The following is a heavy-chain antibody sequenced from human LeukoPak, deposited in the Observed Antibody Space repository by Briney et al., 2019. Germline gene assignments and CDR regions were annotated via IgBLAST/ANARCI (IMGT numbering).Heavy chain of an antibody. CDR1: GFTFSSYW. D-gene: IGHD6-13*01. CDR3: ARETLDDSSSWYPYYYGMDV. CDR2: IKQDGSEK. V-gene: IGHV3-7*03. J-gene: IGHJ6*02. Sequence: PGGSLRLSCAASGFTFSSYWMSWVRQAPGKGLEWVANIKQDGSEKYYVDSVKGRFTISRDNAKNSLYLQMNSLRAEDTAVYYCARETLDDSSSWYPYYYGMDVWGQGTTVTVSS.